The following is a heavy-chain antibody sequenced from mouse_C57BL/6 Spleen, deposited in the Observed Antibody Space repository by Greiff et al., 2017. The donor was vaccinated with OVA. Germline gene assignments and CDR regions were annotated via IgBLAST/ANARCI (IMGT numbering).Heavy chain of an antibody. CDR1: GYTFTSYD. Sequence: VQLQESGPELVKPGASVKLSCKASGYTFTSYDINWVKQRPGQGLEWIGRIYPRDGSTKYNETFTGKATLTVDTSASTAYMGLHSLTSEDSAVYFCARDGYYNFDYWGQGTTLTVSS. D-gene: IGHD2-3*01. V-gene: IGHV1-85*01. CDR2: IYPRDGST. CDR3: ARDGYYNFDY. J-gene: IGHJ2*01.